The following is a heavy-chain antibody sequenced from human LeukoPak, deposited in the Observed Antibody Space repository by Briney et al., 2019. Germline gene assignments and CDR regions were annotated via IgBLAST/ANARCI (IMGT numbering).Heavy chain of an antibody. CDR2: IYYSGST. J-gene: IGHJ4*02. CDR1: GGSISSYY. Sequence: SETLSLTCTVSGGSISSYYWSWIRQPPGKGLEWIGYIYYSGSTNYNPSLTSRVTISVDTSKNQFSLKLSSVTAADTAVYYCARGTYYYDSSGYYYSRELDYWGQGTLVTVSS. V-gene: IGHV4-59*01. CDR3: ARGTYYYDSSGYYYSRELDY. D-gene: IGHD3-22*01.